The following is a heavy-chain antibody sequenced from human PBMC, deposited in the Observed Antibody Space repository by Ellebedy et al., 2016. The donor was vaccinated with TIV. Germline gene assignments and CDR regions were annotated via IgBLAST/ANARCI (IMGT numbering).Heavy chain of an antibody. CDR2: IHYSGST. CDR3: ARSWGYGNDY. D-gene: IGHD5-12*01. CDR1: GGSSSSYY. Sequence: SETLSLTCTVSGGSSSSYYWSWVRQPPGKGLEWIGYIHYSGSTNHNPSLRSRVTMPLDTSRNQFSLKLTSVTAADTAVYYCARSWGYGNDYWGQGTLVTVSS. V-gene: IGHV4-59*01. J-gene: IGHJ4*02.